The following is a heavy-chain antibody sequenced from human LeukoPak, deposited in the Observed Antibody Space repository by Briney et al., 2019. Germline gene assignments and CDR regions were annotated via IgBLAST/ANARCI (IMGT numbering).Heavy chain of an antibody. CDR3: ARRGQSYGEIDY. CDR1: GGSISSSSYY. J-gene: IGHJ4*02. Sequence: SETLSLTCTVSGGSISSSSYYWGWIRQPPGKGLEWIGSIYYGGSTYYNPSLKSRVTISVDTSKNQFSLKLSSVTAADTAVYYCARRGQSYGEIDYWGQGTLVTVSS. D-gene: IGHD4-17*01. V-gene: IGHV4-39*01. CDR2: IYYGGST.